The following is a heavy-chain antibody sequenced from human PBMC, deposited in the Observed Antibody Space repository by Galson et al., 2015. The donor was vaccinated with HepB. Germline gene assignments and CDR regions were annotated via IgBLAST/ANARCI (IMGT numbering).Heavy chain of an antibody. CDR2: ISAYNGNT. Sequence: ASGYTFTSYGISWVRQAPGRGLEWMGWISAYNGNTNYAQKLQGRVTMTPDTSTSTAYMELRSLISDDTAVYYCARGLWRGATHFDYWGQGTLVTVSS. J-gene: IGHJ4*02. CDR1: GYTFTSYG. CDR3: ARGLWRGATHFDY. V-gene: IGHV1-18*01. D-gene: IGHD1-26*01.